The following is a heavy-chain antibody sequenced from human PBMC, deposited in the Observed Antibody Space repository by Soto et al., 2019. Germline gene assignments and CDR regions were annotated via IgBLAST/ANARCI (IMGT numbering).Heavy chain of an antibody. CDR3: ARDQVDNYYYYMDV. Sequence: SETLSLTCTVSGGSISSYYWSWIRQPPGKGLEWIGYIYYSGSTNYNPSLKSRVTISVDTSKNQFSLKLSSVTAADTAVYYCARDQVDNYYYYMDVWGKGTTVTVSS. J-gene: IGHJ6*03. CDR1: GGSISSYY. D-gene: IGHD3-22*01. V-gene: IGHV4-59*01. CDR2: IYYSGST.